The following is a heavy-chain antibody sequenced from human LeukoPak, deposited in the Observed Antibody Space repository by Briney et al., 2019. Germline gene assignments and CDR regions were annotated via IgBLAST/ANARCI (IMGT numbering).Heavy chain of an antibody. CDR3: ARELQLQIDY. Sequence: SQTLSLTCTVSGGSISSGSYYWSWIRQPAGEGLEWIGRIYTSGSTNYNPSLKSRVTISVDTSKNQFSLKLSSVTAADTAVYYCARELQLQIDYWGQGTLVTVSS. CDR1: GGSISSGSYY. CDR2: IYTSGST. D-gene: IGHD1-7*01. J-gene: IGHJ4*02. V-gene: IGHV4-61*02.